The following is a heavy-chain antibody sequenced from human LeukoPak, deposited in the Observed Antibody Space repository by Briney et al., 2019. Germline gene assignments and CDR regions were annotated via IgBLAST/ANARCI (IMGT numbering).Heavy chain of an antibody. CDR2: ISGSTRNK. V-gene: IGHV3-21*01. D-gene: IGHD2-15*01. CDR1: GVDFSSHT. J-gene: IGHJ3*02. CDR3: AREVVVSSALDI. Sequence: GGSLRLSCIASGVDFSSHTMNWVRQAPGKGLEWVSSISGSTRNKYYGDSVKGRFTISRDNTKNSLYLQMNSLRAEDTAIYYCAREVVVSSALDIWGQGTMVTVSS.